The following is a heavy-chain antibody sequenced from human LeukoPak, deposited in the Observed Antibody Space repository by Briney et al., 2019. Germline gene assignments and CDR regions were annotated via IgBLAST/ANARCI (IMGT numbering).Heavy chain of an antibody. D-gene: IGHD4-23*01. CDR2: IHVSGGT. J-gene: IGHJ6*03. CDR3: AKGTSTVVTPNYYYYYSMDV. Sequence: SETLSLTCTVSGASISSYYWNWIRQSPGKGLEWIGYIHVSGGTSYDPSLKSRVTISIDKSKNQFSLKLSSVTAADTAVYYCAKGTSTVVTPNYYYYYSMDVWGKGTTVTVSS. V-gene: IGHV4-4*09. CDR1: GASISSYY.